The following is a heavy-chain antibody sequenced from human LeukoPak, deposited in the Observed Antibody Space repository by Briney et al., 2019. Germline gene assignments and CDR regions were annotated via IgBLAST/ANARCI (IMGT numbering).Heavy chain of an antibody. V-gene: IGHV4-39*01. CDR3: ARVRYGSGSLYYYYYYMDV. CDR2: IYYSGST. J-gene: IGHJ6*03. CDR1: GGSISSSSYY. Sequence: SETLSLTCTVSGGSISSSSYYWGWIRQPPRKGLEWIGSIYYSGSTYYNPSLKSRVTMSVDTSKNQFSLKLSSVTAADTAVYYCARVRYGSGSLYYYYYYMDVWGKGTTVTISS. D-gene: IGHD3-10*01.